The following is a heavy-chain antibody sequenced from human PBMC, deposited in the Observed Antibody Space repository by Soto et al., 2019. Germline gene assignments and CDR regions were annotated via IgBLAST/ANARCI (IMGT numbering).Heavy chain of an antibody. V-gene: IGHV4-59*01. CDR2: IYYSGST. CDR3: ARCNRSPLIRGVIRGYYYGMDV. D-gene: IGHD3-10*01. CDR1: GGSISSYY. Sequence: PSETLSLTCTVSGGSISSYYWSWIRQPPGKGLEWIGYIYYSGSTNYNPSLKSRVTISVDTSKNQFSLKLSSVTAADTAVYYCARCNRSPLIRGVIRGYYYGMDVWGQGTTVT. J-gene: IGHJ6*02.